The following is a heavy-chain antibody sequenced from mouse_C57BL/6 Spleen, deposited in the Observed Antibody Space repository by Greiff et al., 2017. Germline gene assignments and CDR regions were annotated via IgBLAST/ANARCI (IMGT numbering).Heavy chain of an antibody. D-gene: IGHD1-1*01. Sequence: VQLQQSGAELVKPGASVKISCKASGYAFSSYWMNWVKQRPGKGLEWIGQIYPGDGDTNYNGKFKGKATLTADKSSSTAYMQLSSLTSEDSAVYFCASTHYYGSSYGYFDVWGTGTTVTVSS. V-gene: IGHV1-80*01. CDR1: GYAFSSYW. CDR2: IYPGDGDT. J-gene: IGHJ1*03. CDR3: ASTHYYGSSYGYFDV.